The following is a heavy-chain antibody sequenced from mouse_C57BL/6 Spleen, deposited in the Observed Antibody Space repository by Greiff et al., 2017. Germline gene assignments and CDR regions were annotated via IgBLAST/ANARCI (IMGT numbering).Heavy chain of an antibody. CDR3: ASSITTVVGGNFDY. D-gene: IGHD1-1*01. V-gene: IGHV1-42*01. Sequence: VQLQQSGPELVKPGVSVKISCKASGYSFTGYYMNWVKQSPEKSLEWIGEINPSTGGTTYNQKFKAKATLTVDKSSSTAYMQLKSLTSEDSAVYYCASSITTVVGGNFDYWGQGTTLTVSS. J-gene: IGHJ2*01. CDR1: GYSFTGYY. CDR2: INPSTGGT.